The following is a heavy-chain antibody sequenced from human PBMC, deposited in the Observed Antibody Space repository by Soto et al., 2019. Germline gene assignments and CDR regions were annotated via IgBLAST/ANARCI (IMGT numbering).Heavy chain of an antibody. D-gene: IGHD6-19*01. J-gene: IGHJ6*02. Sequence: GGSLRLSCAASGFTFSSYAMSWVRQAPGKGLEWVSAISGSGGSTYYADSVKGRFTISRDNSKNTLYLQMNSLRAEDTAVYYCAKDPGPGWYYGMDVWGQGTTVTVSS. CDR2: ISGSGGST. CDR3: AKDPGPGWYYGMDV. V-gene: IGHV3-23*01. CDR1: GFTFSSYA.